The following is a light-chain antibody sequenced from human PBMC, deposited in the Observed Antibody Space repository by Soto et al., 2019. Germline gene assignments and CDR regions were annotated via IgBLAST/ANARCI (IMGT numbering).Light chain of an antibody. J-gene: IGLJ2*01. V-gene: IGLV2-14*01. Sequence: QSALTQPASVSGSPGQSITISCTGTSSDVGAYKYVSWYQQHPGTAPKLIIYEVSYRPSGVSYRFSGSKSANTATLTISGLQPEDESDYYCSSYSSSSSRVVFGGGTQLTVL. CDR1: SSDVGAYKY. CDR3: SSYSSSSSRVV. CDR2: EVS.